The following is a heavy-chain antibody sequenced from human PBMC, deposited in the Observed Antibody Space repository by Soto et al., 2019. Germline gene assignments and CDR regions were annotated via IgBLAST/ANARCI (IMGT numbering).Heavy chain of an antibody. J-gene: IGHJ3*02. CDR2: INHSGST. D-gene: IGHD6-19*01. Sequence: SETLSLTCAVYGGSFSGYYWTWIRQPPGTGLEWIGEINHSGSTNYNPSLKSRVTISVDTSKNQFSLKLTSVTAADTAVYYCARSEQWLVSAFDIWGQGTMVT. CDR3: ARSEQWLVSAFDI. CDR1: GGSFSGYY. V-gene: IGHV4-34*01.